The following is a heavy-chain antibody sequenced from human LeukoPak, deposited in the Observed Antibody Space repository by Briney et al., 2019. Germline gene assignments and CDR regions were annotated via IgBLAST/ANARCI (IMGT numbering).Heavy chain of an antibody. CDR2: IKSKTDGGTT. Sequence: KPSETLSLTCAVYGGSFSGYYWSWVRQAPGKGLEWVGRIKSKTDGGTTDYAAPVKGRFTISRDDSKNTLYLQMNSLKTEDTAVYYCTTDSFLYYDSSGYYTPFDYWGQGTLVTVSS. D-gene: IGHD3-22*01. CDR3: TTDSFLYYDSSGYYTPFDY. J-gene: IGHJ4*02. V-gene: IGHV3-15*01. CDR1: GGSFSGYY.